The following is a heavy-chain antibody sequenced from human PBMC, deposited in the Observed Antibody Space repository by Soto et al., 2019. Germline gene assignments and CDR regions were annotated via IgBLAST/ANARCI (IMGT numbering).Heavy chain of an antibody. J-gene: IGHJ3*02. V-gene: IGHV1-46*03. CDR1: GYTFTSYC. CDR3: ARVIPDGYAASDI. D-gene: IGHD5-18*01. Sequence: GASVKVSCKASGYTFTSYCMHWVRQAPGQGLEWMGIINPSGGSTSYAQKFQGRVTMTRDTSTSTVYMELSSLRSEDTAVYYCARVIPDGYAASDIWGQGTMVTVS. CDR2: INPSGGST.